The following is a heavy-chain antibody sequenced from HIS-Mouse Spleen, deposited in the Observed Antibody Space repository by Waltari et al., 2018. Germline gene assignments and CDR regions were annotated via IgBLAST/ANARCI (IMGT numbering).Heavy chain of an antibody. J-gene: IGHJ5*02. D-gene: IGHD6-13*01. CDR3: AREGRLIAAAGRWFDP. V-gene: IGHV3-74*01. CDR2: INSDGSST. CDR1: GFTFSSYW. Sequence: EVQLVESGGGLVQPGGSLRLSCAASGFTFSSYWMHWFRQAPGKGLVWDSRINSDGSSTSYADSVKGRFTISRDNAKNTLYLQMNSLRAEDTAVYYCAREGRLIAAAGRWFDPWGQGTLVTVSS.